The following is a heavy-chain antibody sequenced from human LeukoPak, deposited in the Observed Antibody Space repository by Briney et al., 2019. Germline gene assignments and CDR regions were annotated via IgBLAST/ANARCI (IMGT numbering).Heavy chain of an antibody. CDR1: GGSISSYY. CDR3: GRAGRYCSGGSCYGENWFDP. J-gene: IGHJ5*02. Sequence: SETLSLTCTVSGGSISSYYWSWIRQPPGKGLKWIGYIYYSGSTNYNPSLRSRVTMSVDTSMNQFSLKLDSVTAADTAVYYCGRAGRYCSGGSCYGENWFDPWGQGTLVTVSS. CDR2: IYYSGST. D-gene: IGHD2-15*01. V-gene: IGHV4-59*01.